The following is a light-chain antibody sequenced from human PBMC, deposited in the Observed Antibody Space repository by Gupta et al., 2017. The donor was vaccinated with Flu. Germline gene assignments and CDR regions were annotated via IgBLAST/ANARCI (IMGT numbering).Light chain of an antibody. Sequence: EIVMTQSPAILSVSPGERATLSCRASQSVDSNLAWYQQKPGQAPRLLIYGASTRATGIPARFSGSESGTEFTLTIRGLQSEDFAVYHCQQYNNWPWTFGQGTKVEIK. CDR2: GAS. J-gene: IGKJ1*01. CDR1: QSVDSN. V-gene: IGKV3-15*01. CDR3: QQYNNWPWT.